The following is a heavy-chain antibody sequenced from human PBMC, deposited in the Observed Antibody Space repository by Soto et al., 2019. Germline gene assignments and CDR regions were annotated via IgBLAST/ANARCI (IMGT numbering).Heavy chain of an antibody. D-gene: IGHD5-12*01. CDR2: IRSKANNYAT. Sequence: EVQLVESGGGLVQPGGSLKLSCAASGFTFSASGMHWVRQASGKGLEWVGRIRSKANNYATAHAASGKGRFTVSRDDSKNTAYLQMDSLESEDTAVYYCTRQYVDGYNSFYSWCQGTLVTVSS. V-gene: IGHV3-73*01. CDR1: GFTFSASG. J-gene: IGHJ4*02. CDR3: TRQYVDGYNSFYS.